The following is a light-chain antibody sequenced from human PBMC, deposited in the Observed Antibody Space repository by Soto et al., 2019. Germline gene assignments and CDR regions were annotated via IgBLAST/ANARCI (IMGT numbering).Light chain of an antibody. CDR1: SSNIGSNT. V-gene: IGLV1-44*01. CDR3: AAWDDSLNGPV. Sequence: QSVLTQPPSASGTPGQRVTISCSGSSSNIGSNTVNWYQQLPGTAPKLLIYSNNQRPSRVPDRFSGSKSGTSASLAISGPQSEDEADYYCAAWDDSLNGPVFGGGTKLTVL. J-gene: IGLJ2*01. CDR2: SNN.